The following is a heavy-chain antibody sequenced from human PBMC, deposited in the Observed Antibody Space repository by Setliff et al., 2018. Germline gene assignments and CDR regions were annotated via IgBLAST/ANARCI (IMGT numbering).Heavy chain of an antibody. CDR3: ARSRSNFWSGYFNWLDP. CDR2: IYPDDSDA. D-gene: IGHD3-3*01. Sequence: GESLKISCKGSGYSFTNYWIGWVRQMPGKGLEWMGIIYPDDSDARYSPSFQGQVTISADKSISTAYLQWSSLKASDTAMYYCARSRSNFWSGYFNWLDPWGQGTLVTVSS. J-gene: IGHJ5*02. CDR1: GYSFTNYW. V-gene: IGHV5-51*01.